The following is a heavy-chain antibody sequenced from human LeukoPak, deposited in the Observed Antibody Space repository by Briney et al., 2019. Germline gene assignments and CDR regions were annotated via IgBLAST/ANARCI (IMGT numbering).Heavy chain of an antibody. CDR2: IYYSGSP. J-gene: IGHJ5*02. CDR1: GGTISNYY. CDR3: ARHTQNCLEP. V-gene: IGHV4-59*08. Sequence: SETLSLTCTASGGTISNYYWSWIRQPPGKRLEWIGYIYYSGSPNYNPSLKSRVTISVDTSKNQFSLKLTSVTAADTAVYYCARHTQNCLEPWGQGTLVTVSS.